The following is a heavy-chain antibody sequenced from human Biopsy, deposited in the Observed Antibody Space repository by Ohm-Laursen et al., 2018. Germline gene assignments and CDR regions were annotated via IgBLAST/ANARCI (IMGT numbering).Heavy chain of an antibody. Sequence: SLRLSCAASGFTFSDYYMSWIRQAPGKGLEWVSYITSGGSTTDYADSVKGRFTISRDNAKSSLFLQMNSLRAEDTAVYYCARDVEGFYSYAMDVGGQGTTVTVS. CDR2: ITSGGSTT. J-gene: IGHJ6*02. CDR1: GFTFSDYY. D-gene: IGHD5-24*01. V-gene: IGHV3-11*01. CDR3: ARDVEGFYSYAMDV.